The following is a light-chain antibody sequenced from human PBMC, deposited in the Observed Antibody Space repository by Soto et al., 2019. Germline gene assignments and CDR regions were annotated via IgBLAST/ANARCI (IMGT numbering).Light chain of an antibody. V-gene: IGLV1-40*01. CDR3: QSYNSSMRGLV. J-gene: IGLJ1*01. Sequence: QPVLTQPPSVSGAPGQRVTISCTGSSSNIGAGYDVHWYQQLPGTAPKLLIYGNSNRPSGVPDRFSGSKSGTSASLAITGLQDADEADYYCQSYNSSMRGLVFGTGTKLTVL. CDR2: GNS. CDR1: SSNIGAGYD.